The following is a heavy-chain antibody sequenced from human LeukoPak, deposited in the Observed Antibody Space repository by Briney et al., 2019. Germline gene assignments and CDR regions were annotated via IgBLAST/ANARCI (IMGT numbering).Heavy chain of an antibody. J-gene: IGHJ4*02. D-gene: IGHD2-2*01. V-gene: IGHV1-69*01. CDR1: GGTFSSYA. CDR2: IIPIFGTA. Sequence: SVKVSCKASGGTFSSYAISWVRQAPGQGLEWMGGIIPIFGTANYAQKFQGRVTITADESTSTAYMELSSLRPEDTAVYYCAREVPAARGLGYYFDYWGQGTLVTVSS. CDR3: AREVPAARGLGYYFDY.